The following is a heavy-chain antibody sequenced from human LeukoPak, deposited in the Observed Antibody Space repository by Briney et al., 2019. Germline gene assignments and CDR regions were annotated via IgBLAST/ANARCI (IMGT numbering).Heavy chain of an antibody. D-gene: IGHD6-13*01. J-gene: IGHJ5*02. Sequence: SETLSLTCAVYGGSFSGYYWSWIRQPPGKGLEWIGEINHSGSTNYNPSLKSRVTISVDTSKNQFSLKLSSVTAADTAVYYCARAVSEAAANWFDPWGQGTLVTVSS. V-gene: IGHV4-34*01. CDR2: INHSGST. CDR3: ARAVSEAAANWFDP. CDR1: GGSFSGYY.